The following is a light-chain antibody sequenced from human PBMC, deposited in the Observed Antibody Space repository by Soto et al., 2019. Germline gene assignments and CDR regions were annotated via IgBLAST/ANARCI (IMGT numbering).Light chain of an antibody. Sequence: QSALTQPRSVSGSPGQSVTISCTGTSSDVGGYNYVSWYQQHPGKAPKLMIYDVSKRPSGVPDRFSGSKSGNTASLTISGLQAEDEADYYCCSYAGSYTDYVVGTG. CDR2: DVS. CDR1: SSDVGGYNY. CDR3: CSYAGSYTDYV. J-gene: IGLJ1*01. V-gene: IGLV2-11*01.